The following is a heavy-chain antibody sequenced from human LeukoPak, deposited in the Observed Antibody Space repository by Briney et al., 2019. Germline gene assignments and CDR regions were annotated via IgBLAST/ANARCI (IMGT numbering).Heavy chain of an antibody. CDR2: IYYSGST. D-gene: IGHD1-7*01. Sequence: PSETLSLTCTVSGGSISSYYWSWIRQPPGKGLEWIGYIYYSGSTNYNPSLKSRVTISVDTSKNQFSLKLSSVTAAATAVYYCASGITGTDLDYWGQGTLVTVSS. CDR3: ASGITGTDLDY. CDR1: GGSISSYY. V-gene: IGHV4-59*01. J-gene: IGHJ4*02.